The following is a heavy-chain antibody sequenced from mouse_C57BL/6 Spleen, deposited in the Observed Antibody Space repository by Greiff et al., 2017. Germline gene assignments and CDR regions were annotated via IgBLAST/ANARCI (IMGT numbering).Heavy chain of an antibody. J-gene: IGHJ1*03. V-gene: IGHV1-64*01. D-gene: IGHD2-4*01. CDR2: IHPNSGST. CDR1: GYTFTSYW. Sequence: VQLQQPGAELVKPGASVKLSCKASGYTFTSYWMHWVKQRPGQGLEWIGMIHPNSGSTNYNEKFKSKATLTVDKSSSTAYMQLSSLTSEDSAVYYCARTLIYYDYEGYFDVWGTGTTVTVSS. CDR3: ARTLIYYDYEGYFDV.